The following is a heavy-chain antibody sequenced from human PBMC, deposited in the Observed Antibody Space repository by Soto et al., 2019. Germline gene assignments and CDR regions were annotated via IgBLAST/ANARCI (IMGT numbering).Heavy chain of an antibody. D-gene: IGHD4-17*01. CDR1: GFTFNSYW. CDR3: ARATTTVTTRPTLGY. J-gene: IGHJ4*02. V-gene: IGHV3-74*01. CDR2: IDRDGTDT. Sequence: GGSLRLSCAASGFTFNSYWMHWVRQAPGKGLVWVSRIDRDGTDTNYADPVKGRFTISRDNAKNTLFLQMNSLTAEDTAVYYCARATTTVTTRPTLGYWGRGTLVTVSS.